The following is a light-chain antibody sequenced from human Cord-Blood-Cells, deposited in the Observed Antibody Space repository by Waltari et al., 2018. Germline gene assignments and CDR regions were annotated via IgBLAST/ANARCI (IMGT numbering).Light chain of an antibody. V-gene: IGLV2-14*04. CDR3: SSYTSSSTWV. Sequence: WYQQHPDKAPKLMIYDVSNRPSGVSNRFSGSKSGNTASLTISGLQAEDEADYYCSSYTSSSTWVFGGGTKLTVL. J-gene: IGLJ3*02. CDR2: DVS.